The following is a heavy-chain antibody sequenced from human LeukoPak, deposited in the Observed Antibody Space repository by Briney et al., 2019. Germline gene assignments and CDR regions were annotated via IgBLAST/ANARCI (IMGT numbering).Heavy chain of an antibody. V-gene: IGHV4-59*08. CDR3: PRSRGYSYRPTFIAY. Sequence: KPAETLSLTCTVSGGSISIYYWSWIRQPPGKGLEWGVYIYYSGSINYNPSLKSRVTISVATFKNQFSLKLRSVTPADTAVYYRPRSRGYSYRPTFIAYWGQRTLVTASS. CDR2: IYYSGSI. D-gene: IGHD5-18*01. CDR1: GGSISIYY. J-gene: IGHJ4*02.